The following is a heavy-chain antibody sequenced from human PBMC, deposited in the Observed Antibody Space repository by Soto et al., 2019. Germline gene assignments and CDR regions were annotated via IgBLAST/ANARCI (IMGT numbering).Heavy chain of an antibody. D-gene: IGHD1-7*01. V-gene: IGHV4-39*01. J-gene: IGHJ4*01. CDR1: GGSISSSSYF. Sequence: QLQLQESGPGLVKPSETLSLSCTVSGGSISSSSYFWGWIRQPPGKGLEWIGTIYYGGSTYYNSSLQSRVTISVDTSKNQVSLKLSSVTAADTAIYYCASQPTGTTFAARPYWGHGTLVTVSS. CDR2: IYYGGST. CDR3: ASQPTGTTFAARPY.